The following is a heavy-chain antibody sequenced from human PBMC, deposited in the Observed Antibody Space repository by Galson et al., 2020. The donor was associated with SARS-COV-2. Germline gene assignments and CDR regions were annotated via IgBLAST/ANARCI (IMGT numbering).Heavy chain of an antibody. V-gene: IGHV3-23*01. D-gene: IGHD2-15*01. J-gene: IGHJ4*02. Sequence: GGSLRLSCSASGFTFDNYAMNWVRQVPGKGLEWVSSIINSGIDTYYAPSVKDRFTISRDNSQNMVYLQMNNLRAEDTALYYCAKAPLTACGGASCYPFDYWGRGTLVIVSS. CDR1: GFTFDNYA. CDR2: IINSGIDT. CDR3: AKAPLTACGGASCYPFDY.